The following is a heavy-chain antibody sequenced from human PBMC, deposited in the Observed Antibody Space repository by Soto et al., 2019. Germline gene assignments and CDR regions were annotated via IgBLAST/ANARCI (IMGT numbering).Heavy chain of an antibody. J-gene: IGHJ2*01. D-gene: IGHD6-19*01. CDR1: GGSFSPYF. V-gene: IGHV4-34*01. CDR2: INHSGST. Sequence: QVQLQQWGAGLLQPSETLSLTCAVYGGSFSPYFWSWIRQPPGKGLEWIGEINHSGSTNYNPSLTPRATLSVDTSKNQVSLKLTSVTAADTAVYYCARLASGWQYYYFDFWGRGTPVTVSS. CDR3: ARLASGWQYYYFDF.